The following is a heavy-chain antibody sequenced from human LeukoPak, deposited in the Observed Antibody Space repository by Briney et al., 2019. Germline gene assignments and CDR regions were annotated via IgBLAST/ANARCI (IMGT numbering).Heavy chain of an antibody. CDR2: IYYSGST. CDR3: ARHPKPMTFFDY. V-gene: IGHV4-59*08. J-gene: IGHJ4*02. Sequence: SGTLSLTCTVSGGSISSYYWSWIRQPPGKGLEWIGYIYYSGSTNYNPSLKSRVTISVDTSKNQFSLKLSSVTAADTAVYYCARHPKPMTFFDYWGQGTLVTVSS. D-gene: IGHD3-16*01. CDR1: GGSISSYY.